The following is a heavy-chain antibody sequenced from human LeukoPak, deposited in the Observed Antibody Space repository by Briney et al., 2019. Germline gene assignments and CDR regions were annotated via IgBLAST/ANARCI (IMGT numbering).Heavy chain of an antibody. CDR3: AQRGGLDY. CDR2: ISYDGSNE. J-gene: IGHJ4*02. CDR1: GFTFSSYG. Sequence: GGSLRLSCVASGFTFSSYGMHWVRQAPGKGLEWVAFISYDGSNENIADSVKGRFIISRDNSKNTLYLQMNSLRAEDTAVYYCAQRGGLDYWGQGTLVTVSS. D-gene: IGHD3-16*01. V-gene: IGHV3-30*03.